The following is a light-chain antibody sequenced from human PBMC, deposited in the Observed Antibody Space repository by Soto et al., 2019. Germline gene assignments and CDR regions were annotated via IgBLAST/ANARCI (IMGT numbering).Light chain of an antibody. CDR2: KAS. Sequence: DIQMTQSPSTLSASVGDRVTITCRASQSISSWLAWHQQKPGKAPRLLIYKASNLESGVPSRLSGSGSGTEFTLTITSLQPDDSATYYCQQYNDNWTFGQGTKVAIK. J-gene: IGKJ1*01. CDR3: QQYNDNWT. V-gene: IGKV1-5*03. CDR1: QSISSW.